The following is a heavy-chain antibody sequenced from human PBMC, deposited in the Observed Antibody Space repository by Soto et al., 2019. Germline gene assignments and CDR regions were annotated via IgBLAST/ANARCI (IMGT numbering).Heavy chain of an antibody. V-gene: IGHV3-23*01. D-gene: IGHD3-16*01. CDR1: GFTVSSYA. Sequence: EVQLLESGGGLVQPGGSLRLSCAASGFTVSSYAMSWVRQAPGKGLEWVSVISGSGSTYSADSVKGRFTISRDSSKNTVYLQMYSLRAEDTAVYYCAKALPFTFTTGYYMDVWGRGTTVTVSS. CDR2: ISGSGST. J-gene: IGHJ6*03. CDR3: AKALPFTFTTGYYMDV.